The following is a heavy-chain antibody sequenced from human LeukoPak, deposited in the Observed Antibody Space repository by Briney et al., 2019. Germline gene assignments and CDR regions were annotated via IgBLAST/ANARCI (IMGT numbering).Heavy chain of an antibody. V-gene: IGHV1-69*05. CDR2: IIPIFGTA. CDR1: GGAFSSYA. D-gene: IGHD3-22*01. Sequence: SVKVSCKASGGAFSSYAISWVRQAPGQGLEWMGRIIPIFGTANYAQKFQGRVTITTDESTSTAYMELSSLRSEDTAVYYCAREAPNYYDSSGYYPFDYWGQGTLVTVSS. J-gene: IGHJ4*02. CDR3: AREAPNYYDSSGYYPFDY.